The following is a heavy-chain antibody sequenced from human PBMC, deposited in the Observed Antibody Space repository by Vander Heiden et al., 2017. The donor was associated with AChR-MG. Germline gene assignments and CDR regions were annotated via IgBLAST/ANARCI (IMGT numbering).Heavy chain of an antibody. V-gene: IGHV1-8*01. D-gene: IGHD3-9*01. CDR1: GYTFTSYD. Sequence: QVQLVQSGAEVKKPGASVKVSCKASGYTFTSYDINWVRQATGQGREGMGWMNPNSGNTGYAQKFQGRVTMTRNTSISTAYMELSSLRSEDTAVYYCARGPGYDILTGYYRTDYGMDVWGQGTTVTVSS. CDR2: MNPNSGNT. J-gene: IGHJ6*02. CDR3: ARGPGYDILTGYYRTDYGMDV.